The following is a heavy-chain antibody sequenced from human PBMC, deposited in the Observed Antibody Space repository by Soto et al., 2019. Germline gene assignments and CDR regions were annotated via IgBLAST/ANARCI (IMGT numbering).Heavy chain of an antibody. CDR2: INPNSGGT. CDR3: ARTDLHSNWFDP. CDR1: GYTFTGYY. Sequence: ASVKVSCKASGYTFTGYYMHWVRRAPGQGLEWMGWINPNSGGTNYAQKFQGWVTMTRDTSISTAYMELSRLRSDDTAVYYCARTDLHSNWFDPWGQGTLVTVSS. J-gene: IGHJ5*02. V-gene: IGHV1-2*04.